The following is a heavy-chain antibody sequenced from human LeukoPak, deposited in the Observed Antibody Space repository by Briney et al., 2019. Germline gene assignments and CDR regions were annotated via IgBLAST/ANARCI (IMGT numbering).Heavy chain of an antibody. CDR2: IYTSGST. CDR1: GGSISSYY. D-gene: IGHD3-9*01. V-gene: IGHV4-4*07. CDR3: ARSHYDILTGYGNWFDP. Sequence: PSETLSLTCTVSGGSISSYYWSWIRQPAGKGLEWIGRIYTSGSTNYNPSLKSRVTMSVDTSKNQFSLKLSSVTAADTAVYYCARSHYDILTGYGNWFDPWGQGTLVTVSS. J-gene: IGHJ5*02.